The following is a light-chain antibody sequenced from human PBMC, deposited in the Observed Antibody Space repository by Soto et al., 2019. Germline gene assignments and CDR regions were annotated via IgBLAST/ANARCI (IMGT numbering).Light chain of an antibody. Sequence: QSALTQPPSASGSPGQSVTISCTGTSSDIGYYNFVSWYQQHPGKAPKLIIYEVNTRPSGVPDRFSGSNSGTTATLTISWVEAGDEADYYCQVWDSISDHWVFGGGTKLTVL. CDR3: QVWDSISDHWV. CDR1: SSDIGYYNF. V-gene: IGLV2-8*01. CDR2: EVN. J-gene: IGLJ3*02.